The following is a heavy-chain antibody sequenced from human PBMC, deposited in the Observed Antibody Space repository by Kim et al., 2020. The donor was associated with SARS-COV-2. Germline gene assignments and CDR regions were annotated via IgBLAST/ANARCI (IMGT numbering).Heavy chain of an antibody. D-gene: IGHD3-10*01. CDR1: GFTFSTYS. V-gene: IGHV3-23*03. CDR2: IGRGNIGA. CDR3: AKDYGETFGFRGAY. Sequence: GGSLRLSCVASGFTFSTYSMSWVRQSPGKGLEWVSVIGRGNIGAYYADSVKGRFTISRDNSKNTLYLQMNNLRAEDTAVYYCAKDYGETFGFRGAYWGQGTLVTVSS. J-gene: IGHJ4*02.